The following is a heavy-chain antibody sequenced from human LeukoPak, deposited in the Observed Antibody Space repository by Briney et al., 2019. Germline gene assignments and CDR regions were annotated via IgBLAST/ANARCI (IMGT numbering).Heavy chain of an antibody. CDR2: IRNVGYDI. J-gene: IGHJ6*02. V-gene: IGHV3-74*01. CDR1: GFTFSNYW. Sequence: GGSLRLSCAASGFTFSNYWMHWVRQAPGEGLVWVSRIRNVGYDITYADSVRGRFTISRDNAKNTLYLQMNSLRAEDTAVYYCASDRVYFGLDVWGQGTTVTVSS. CDR3: ASDRVYFGLDV.